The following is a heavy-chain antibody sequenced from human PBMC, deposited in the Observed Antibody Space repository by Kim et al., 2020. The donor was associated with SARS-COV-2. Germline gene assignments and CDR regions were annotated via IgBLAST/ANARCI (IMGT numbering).Heavy chain of an antibody. CDR3: ASLRGYSYGRIDY. D-gene: IGHD5-18*01. J-gene: IGHJ4*02. V-gene: IGHV4-39*01. Sequence: YNPSLKSRVTISVDTSKNQFSLKLSSVTAADTAVYYCASLRGYSYGRIDYWGQGTLVTVSS.